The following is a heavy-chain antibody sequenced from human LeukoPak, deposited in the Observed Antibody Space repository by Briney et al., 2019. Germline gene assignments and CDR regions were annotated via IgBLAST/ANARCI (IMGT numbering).Heavy chain of an antibody. V-gene: IGHV3-66*01. D-gene: IGHD6-6*01. CDR1: GFTVSSNY. Sequence: GGSLRLSCAASGFTVSSNYMSWVRQAPGKGLEWVSVIYSGGSTYYADSVKGRFTISRDNSENTLYLQMNSLRAEDTAVYYCASPQGGSSAYYFDYWGQGTLVTVSS. CDR2: IYSGGST. J-gene: IGHJ4*02. CDR3: ASPQGGSSAYYFDY.